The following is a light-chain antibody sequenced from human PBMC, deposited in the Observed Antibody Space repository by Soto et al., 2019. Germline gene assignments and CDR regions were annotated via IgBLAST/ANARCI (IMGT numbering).Light chain of an antibody. J-gene: IGLJ2*01. CDR2: LEGSGSY. V-gene: IGLV4-60*03. CDR3: ETWDSNSVV. Sequence: QAVVTQSSSASASLGSSVTLTCTLSSGHSSYIIAWHQQQPGKAPRYLMKLEGSGSYNKGSGVPDRFSGSSSGADRYITISNLQAEDEADYYCETWDSNSVVFGGGTKLTVL. CDR1: SGHSSYI.